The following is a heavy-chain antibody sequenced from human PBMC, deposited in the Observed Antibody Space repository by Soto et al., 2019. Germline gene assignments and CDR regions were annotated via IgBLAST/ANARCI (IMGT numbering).Heavy chain of an antibody. CDR1: GDTLTELS. J-gene: IGHJ4*02. D-gene: IGHD3-9*01. CDR3: ATRISPSGGYDILTGYPPYYFDY. V-gene: IGHV1-24*01. Sequence: ASVKVSCKVSGDTLTELSMHWVRQAPGKGLEWMGGFDPEDGETIYAQKFQGRVTMTEDTSTDTAYMELSSLRSEDTAVYYCATRISPSGGYDILTGYPPYYFDYWGQGTLVTVSS. CDR2: FDPEDGET.